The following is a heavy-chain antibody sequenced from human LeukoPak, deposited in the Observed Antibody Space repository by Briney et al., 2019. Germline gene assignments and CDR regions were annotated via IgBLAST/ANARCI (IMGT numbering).Heavy chain of an antibody. D-gene: IGHD2-15*01. CDR2: IRYDGSNK. CDR1: GFTFSSYG. Sequence: GGSLRLSCAASGFTFSSYGMHWVRQAPGKGLEWVAFIRYDGSNKYYADSVKGRFTIPRDNSKNTLYLQMNSLRAEDTAVYYCAKGIRDIVVVVAARIDAFDIWGQGTMVTVSS. CDR3: AKGIRDIVVVVAARIDAFDI. V-gene: IGHV3-30*02. J-gene: IGHJ3*02.